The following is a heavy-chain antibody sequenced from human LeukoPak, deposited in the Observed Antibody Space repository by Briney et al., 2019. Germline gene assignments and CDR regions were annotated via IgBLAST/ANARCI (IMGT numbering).Heavy chain of an antibody. CDR1: GFTVSSNY. D-gene: IGHD3-10*01. V-gene: IGHV3-23*01. CDR2: ISVSGGST. CDR3: AKAEGRGPYYFDY. J-gene: IGHJ4*02. Sequence: GGSLRLSCAASGFTVSSNYMSWVRQAPGKGLQWVSAISVSGGSTYYADSVKGRFTISRDNSKKTLYVQMNSLRAEDTAIYYCAKAEGRGPYYFDYWGQGNLVTVSS.